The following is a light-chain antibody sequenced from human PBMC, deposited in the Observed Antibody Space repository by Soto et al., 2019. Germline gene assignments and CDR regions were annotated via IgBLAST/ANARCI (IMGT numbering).Light chain of an antibody. CDR2: KDS. CDR3: QSADSSGTSYV. CDR1: ALPKQY. Sequence: SYELTQPPSVSVSPGQTARITCSGDALPKQYAYWYQQKPGQAPVLVIYKDSERPSGIPERFSGSSSGTTVTLTISGVQAEDEADYYCQSADSSGTSYVFGIGTKLTVL. J-gene: IGLJ1*01. V-gene: IGLV3-25*03.